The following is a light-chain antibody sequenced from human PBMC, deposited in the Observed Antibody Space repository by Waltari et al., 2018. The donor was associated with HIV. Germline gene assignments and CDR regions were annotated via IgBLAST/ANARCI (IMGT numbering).Light chain of an antibody. Sequence: QSALTQPASVAGSPGQSITISCTGPDSDIGGSNYVSWFQQHAGKAPKLIIYEVSRRPSVISDRCSGSRSGDTASLTISALQTEDEADYHCAAFTGTSTLFGGGTKLTVL. CDR1: DSDIGGSNY. V-gene: IGLV2-14*03. J-gene: IGLJ2*01. CDR3: AAFTGTSTL. CDR2: EVS.